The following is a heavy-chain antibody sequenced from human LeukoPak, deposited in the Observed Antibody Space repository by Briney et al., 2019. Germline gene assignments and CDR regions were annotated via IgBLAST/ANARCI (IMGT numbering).Heavy chain of an antibody. V-gene: IGHV1-18*01. CDR3: ARVYSSGWYDPAEYFQH. Sequence: ASVKVSCKASGYTFTSYGISWVRQAPGQGLEWMGWISAYNGNTNYAQKLQGRVTMTTDTSTSTAYMELRSLGSDDTAVYYCARVYSSGWYDPAEYFQHWGQGTLVTVSS. CDR2: ISAYNGNT. CDR1: GYTFTSYG. J-gene: IGHJ1*01. D-gene: IGHD6-19*01.